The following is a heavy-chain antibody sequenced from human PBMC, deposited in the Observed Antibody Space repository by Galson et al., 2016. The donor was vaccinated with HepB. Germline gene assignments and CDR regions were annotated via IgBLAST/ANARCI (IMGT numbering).Heavy chain of an antibody. CDR1: SDSLSNYC. J-gene: IGHJ6*02. V-gene: IGHV4-59*08. D-gene: IGHD1-26*01. CDR3: ARTSGSYFYYFGMDV. CDR2: IYYSGST. Sequence: ETLSLTCTVSSDSLSNYCWSWIRQPPGKGLEWIGYIYYSGSTSYKPSLKSRVTISLDTSKNQFSLMIHSVTAADTAVYYCARTSGSYFYYFGMDVWGQGTTVTVSS.